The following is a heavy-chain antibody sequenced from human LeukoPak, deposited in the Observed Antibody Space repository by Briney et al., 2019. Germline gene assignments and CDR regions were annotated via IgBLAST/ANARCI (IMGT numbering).Heavy chain of an antibody. CDR3: ARHTSSSMDY. CDR2: IYYTGST. V-gene: IGHV4-59*05. J-gene: IGHJ4*02. D-gene: IGHD6-6*01. Sequence: SETLSLTCTVSGGSISSYYWSWIRQPAGKGLEWIGSIYYTGSTYYNPSLKSRVTISVDTSKNQFSLNLSSVTAADTAVYYCARHTSSSMDYWGQGTLVTVSS. CDR1: GGSISSYY.